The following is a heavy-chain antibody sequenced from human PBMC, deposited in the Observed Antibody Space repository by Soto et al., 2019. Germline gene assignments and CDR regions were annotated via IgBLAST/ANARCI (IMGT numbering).Heavy chain of an antibody. J-gene: IGHJ4*02. CDR1: GGSFSGYY. CDR3: AREVDSSSSQTDY. D-gene: IGHD6-6*01. Sequence: SATLSLTCAVYGGSFSGYYWSWIRQPPGKGLAWIGEINHSGSTNYTPSLKSRVTISVDTSKNQFSLKLSSVTAADTAVYYCAREVDSSSSQTDYWGQGTLVTVSS. CDR2: INHSGST. V-gene: IGHV4-34*01.